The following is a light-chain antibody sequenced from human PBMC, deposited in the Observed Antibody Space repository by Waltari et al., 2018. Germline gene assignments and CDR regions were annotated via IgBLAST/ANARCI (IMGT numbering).Light chain of an antibody. CDR1: QSIATY. V-gene: IGKV1-39*01. CDR3: QQSYSVPPT. CDR2: GAS. Sequence: DIQMSQSPSSLSASVRDRVTISCWASQSIATYLNWYQQRPGKAPKLLIYGASSLQSGVPSRFSGSGSGTEFTLSITSLEPEDFATYYCQQSYSVPPTFGQGTKVEI. J-gene: IGKJ1*01.